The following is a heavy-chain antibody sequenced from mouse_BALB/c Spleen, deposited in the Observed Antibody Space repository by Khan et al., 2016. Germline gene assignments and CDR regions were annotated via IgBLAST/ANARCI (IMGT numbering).Heavy chain of an antibody. CDR2: ISTYYGDT. J-gene: IGHJ4*01. D-gene: IGHD2-1*01. V-gene: IGHV1S137*01. CDR3: RREEVNYDCAMDC. CDR1: GYTFTDYA. Sequence: QVQLQQPGAELVRPGVSVKISCKGSGYTFTDYAMHWVKQSHAKSLKWIGVISTYYGDTSYNQKFEGKSTMTVDKSSSTAYMELARLKSEDSATYYYRREEVNYDCAMDCWGQGTAVTVSS.